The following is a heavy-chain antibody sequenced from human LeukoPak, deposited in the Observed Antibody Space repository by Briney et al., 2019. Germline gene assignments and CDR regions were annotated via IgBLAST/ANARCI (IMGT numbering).Heavy chain of an antibody. V-gene: IGHV3-48*01. J-gene: IGHJ4*02. CDR2: INSGSTTI. Sequence: GGSLRLSCEASGFIFSSYSMNWVRQAPGKGLEWISKINSGSTTIYYKDSVRGRFTISRDNAKNSLSLQMNNLRVEDTAVYYGARDSPRLSYWGQGTLVTVSS. CDR3: ARDSPRLSY. CDR1: GFIFSSYS.